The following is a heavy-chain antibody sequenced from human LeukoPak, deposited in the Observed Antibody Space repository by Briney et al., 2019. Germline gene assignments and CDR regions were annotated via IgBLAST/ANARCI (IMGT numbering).Heavy chain of an antibody. CDR3: ARRNDFWSGYYHGRSMDV. J-gene: IGHJ6*02. Sequence: ASAKVSCKASGYTFTSYAMNWVRQAPGQGLEWMGWINTNTGNPTYAQGFTGRFVFSLDTSVSTAYLQISSLKAEDTAVYYCARRNDFWSGYYHGRSMDVWGQGTTVTVSS. CDR2: INTNTGNP. CDR1: GYTFTSYA. D-gene: IGHD3-3*01. V-gene: IGHV7-4-1*02.